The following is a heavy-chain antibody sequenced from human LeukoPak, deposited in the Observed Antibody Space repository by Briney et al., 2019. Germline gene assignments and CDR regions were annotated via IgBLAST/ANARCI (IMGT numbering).Heavy chain of an antibody. J-gene: IGHJ6*04. CDR3: ARGTTPRDV. D-gene: IGHD1-1*01. CDR2: IYHSGST. V-gene: IGHV4-59*01. CDR1: GGSISGYY. Sequence: SETLSLTCTVSGGSISGYYWSWIRQPPGKGLEWIGYIYHSGSTNYNPSLKSRVTISVDTSKNQFSLKLTSVTAADTAVYYCARGTTPRDVWGKGTTVTVSS.